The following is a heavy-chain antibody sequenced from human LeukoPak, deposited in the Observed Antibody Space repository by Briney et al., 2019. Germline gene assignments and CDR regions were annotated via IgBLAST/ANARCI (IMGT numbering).Heavy chain of an antibody. CDR2: INAGNGNT. D-gene: IGHD6-13*01. Sequence: ASVKVSCKASGYTFTSYAMHWVRQAPGQRLEWMGWINAGNGNTKYSQKFQGRVTITRDTSASTAYMELSSLRSGDTAVYYCARDEGGSSWPFDYWGQGTLVTVSS. J-gene: IGHJ4*02. CDR3: ARDEGGSSWPFDY. V-gene: IGHV1-3*01. CDR1: GYTFTSYA.